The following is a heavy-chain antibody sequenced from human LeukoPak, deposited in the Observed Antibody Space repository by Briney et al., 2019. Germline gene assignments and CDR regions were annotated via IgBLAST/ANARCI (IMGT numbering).Heavy chain of an antibody. CDR1: GYRFTSYW. CDR3: ARGYSYGYGDYYMDV. CDR2: IYPGDSDT. J-gene: IGHJ6*03. Sequence: GESLKISCKGSGYRFTSYWIAWVRQMPGKGLEWMGIIYPGDSDTRYSPSFQGQVTISADKSISTAYLQWSSLKASDTAMYYCARGYSYGYGDYYMDVWGKGTTVTVSS. V-gene: IGHV5-51*01. D-gene: IGHD5-18*01.